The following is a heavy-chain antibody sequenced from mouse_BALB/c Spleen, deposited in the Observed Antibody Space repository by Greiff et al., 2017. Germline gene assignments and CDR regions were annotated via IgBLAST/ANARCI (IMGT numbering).Heavy chain of an antibody. Sequence: QVQLKESGPGLVAPSQSLSITCTVSGFSLTSYDISWIRQPPGKGLEWLGVIWTGGGTNYNSAFMSRLSISKDNSKSQVFLKMNSLQTDDTAIYYCVIEDDERGFVYWGQETPLTVSA. D-gene: IGHD2-12*01. CDR1: GFSLTSYD. J-gene: IGHJ2*01. V-gene: IGHV2-9-2*01. CDR2: IWTGGGT. CDR3: VIEDDERGFVY.